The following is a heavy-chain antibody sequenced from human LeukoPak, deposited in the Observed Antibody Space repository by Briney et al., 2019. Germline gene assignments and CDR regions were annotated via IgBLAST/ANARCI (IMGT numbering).Heavy chain of an antibody. D-gene: IGHD3-22*01. CDR1: GYTFTSYG. CDR2: ISAYNGNT. CDR3: ARGGYYYDSSGPYYFDY. Sequence: ASVKVSCKASGYTFTSYGISWVRQAPGQGLEWMGWISAYNGNTNYAQKLQGRVTMTTDTSTSTAYMELRRLRSDDTAVYYCARGGYYYDSSGPYYFDYWGQGTLVTVSS. J-gene: IGHJ4*02. V-gene: IGHV1-18*01.